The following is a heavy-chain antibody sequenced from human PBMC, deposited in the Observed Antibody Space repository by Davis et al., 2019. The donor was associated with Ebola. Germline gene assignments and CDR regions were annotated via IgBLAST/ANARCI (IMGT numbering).Heavy chain of an antibody. J-gene: IGHJ4*02. D-gene: IGHD4-23*01. V-gene: IGHV3-23*01. CDR3: ANQDYGGNSGVDY. CDR2: ISGSGGST. Sequence: GESLKISCAASGFTFSSYGMHWVRQAPGKGLEWVSAISGSGGSTYYADSVKGRFTISRDNSKNTLYLQMNSLRAEDTAVYYCANQDYGGNSGVDYWGQGTLVTVSS. CDR1: GFTFSSYG.